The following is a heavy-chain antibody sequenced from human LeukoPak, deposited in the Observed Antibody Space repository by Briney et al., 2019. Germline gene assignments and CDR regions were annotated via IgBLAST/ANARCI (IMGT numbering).Heavy chain of an antibody. Sequence: GESLKISCKGSGYSFTSYWIGWGRQMPGKGLEWMGIIYPGDSDTRYSPSFQGQVTISADKFISSAYLQWRSLKASDTAMYYCARHGYSSGWYRHFDYWGQGTLVTVSS. V-gene: IGHV5-51*01. CDR1: GYSFTSYW. CDR2: IYPGDSDT. CDR3: ARHGYSSGWYRHFDY. J-gene: IGHJ4*02. D-gene: IGHD6-19*01.